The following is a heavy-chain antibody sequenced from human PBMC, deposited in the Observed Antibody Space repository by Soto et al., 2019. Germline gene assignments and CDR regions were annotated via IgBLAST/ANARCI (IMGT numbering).Heavy chain of an antibody. CDR3: LNEGAGFGH. CDR1: GFTFSVSS. V-gene: IGHV3-73*01. J-gene: IGHJ4*02. Sequence: EVQLVESGGGLVQPWGSVRLSCAGSGFTFSVSSMHWVRQAPGKGLEWLGRIRSKANNNATIYSESVRGRFIISRDDSQDTMFLQMSSLRAEDTAMDYRLNEGAGFGHWGQGTLVTVS. D-gene: IGHD1-26*01. CDR2: IRSKANNNAT.